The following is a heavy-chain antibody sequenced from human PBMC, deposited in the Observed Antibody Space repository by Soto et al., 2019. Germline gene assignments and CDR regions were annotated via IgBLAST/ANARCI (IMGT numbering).Heavy chain of an antibody. D-gene: IGHD3-10*01. CDR2: TNWNGGST. CDR1: GFSFDDSG. V-gene: IGHV3-20*04. CDR3: ARGDAGNY. Sequence: EVQLVESGGSVVRPGGSLRLSCVASGFSFDDSGMSWVRQAPGKGLEWVSGTNWNGGSTGYADSVKGRFTISRDNAKNSLYVQMNSLRVEDTALYYCARGDAGNYWGQGTLVTVSS. J-gene: IGHJ4*02.